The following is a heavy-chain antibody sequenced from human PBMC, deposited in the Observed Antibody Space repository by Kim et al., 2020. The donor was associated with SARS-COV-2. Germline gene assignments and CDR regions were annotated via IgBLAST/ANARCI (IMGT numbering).Heavy chain of an antibody. CDR2: INTNSGGT. J-gene: IGHJ5*01. V-gene: IGHV1-2*02. CDR3: ARDRITMVRGETTGWFDS. CDR1: GYTFTGYY. D-gene: IGHD3-10*01. Sequence: ASVKVSCKASGYTFTGYYMHWVRQAPGQGLEWMGWINTNSGGTNYAQKFQGMVTMTRDTSISTAAMELSRLRSDDTAVYYCARDRITMVRGETTGWFDSWGQGTLVTDSS.